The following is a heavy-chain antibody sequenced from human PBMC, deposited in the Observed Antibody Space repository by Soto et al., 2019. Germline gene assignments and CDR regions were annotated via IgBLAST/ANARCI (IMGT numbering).Heavy chain of an antibody. CDR2: ISAYNGNT. D-gene: IGHD5-18*01. J-gene: IGHJ6*02. Sequence: QVQLVQSGAEVKKPGASVKVSCKASGYTFTSYGISWVRQAPGQGLEWMGWISAYNGNTNYAQKLQGRVTMTTDTSTSTAYMELRSLRSDDTAVYYCARVLAGYSYGYDYYYYGMDVWGQGTTVTVS. CDR1: GYTFTSYG. CDR3: ARVLAGYSYGYDYYYYGMDV. V-gene: IGHV1-18*04.